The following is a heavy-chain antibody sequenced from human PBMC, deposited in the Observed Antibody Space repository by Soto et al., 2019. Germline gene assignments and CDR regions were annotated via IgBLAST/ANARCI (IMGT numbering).Heavy chain of an antibody. CDR3: TKDRGSFSSAYYGFQY. V-gene: IGHV3-9*01. J-gene: IGHJ1*01. D-gene: IGHD3-10*01. Sequence: PGGSLRLSCAASGFSFEDYAMHWVRQVPGKGLEWVSGINWNSDTIDYADSVKGRFTLSRDNAKNSLYLQMNSLRSEDSALYYCTKDRGSFSSAYYGFQYWGQGTLVTVSS. CDR2: INWNSDTI. CDR1: GFSFEDYA.